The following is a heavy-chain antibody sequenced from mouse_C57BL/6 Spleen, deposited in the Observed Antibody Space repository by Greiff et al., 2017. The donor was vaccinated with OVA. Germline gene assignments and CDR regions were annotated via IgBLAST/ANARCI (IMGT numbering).Heavy chain of an antibody. CDR2: IDPSDSET. CDR1: GYTFTSYW. CDR3: ARGGIRNYAMDY. V-gene: IGHV1-52*01. J-gene: IGHJ4*01. Sequence: QVQLQQPGAELVRPGSSVKLSCKASGYTFTSYWMHWVKQRPIQGLEWIGNIDPSDSETHYNQKFKDKATLTVDKSSSTAYMQLSSLTSEDSAVYYCARGGIRNYAMDYWGQGTSVTVSS.